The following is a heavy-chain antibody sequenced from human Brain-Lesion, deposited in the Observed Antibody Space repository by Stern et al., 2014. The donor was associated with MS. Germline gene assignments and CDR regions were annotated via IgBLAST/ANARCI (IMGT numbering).Heavy chain of an antibody. D-gene: IGHD1-26*01. CDR1: GGSISSSTYY. J-gene: IGHJ4*02. CDR2: IYYSGFT. V-gene: IGHV4-39*01. Sequence: QMQLVESGPGLVKPSETLSLTCTVSGGSISSSTYYWAWIRQPPGKGLEWIGNIYYSGFTYYNPSLKSRVTISVDMSKNQFSLKLSSVTAADTAIYYCARHDSVPRPSQLYSARYRGPGYFDYWGQGTLVTVSS. CDR3: ARHDSVPRPSQLYSARYRGPGYFDY.